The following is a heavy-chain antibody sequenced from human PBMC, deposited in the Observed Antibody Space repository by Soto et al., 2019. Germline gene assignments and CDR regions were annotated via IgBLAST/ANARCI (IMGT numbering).Heavy chain of an antibody. CDR1: GFTFSDYY. J-gene: IGHJ6*02. D-gene: IGHD6-6*01. V-gene: IGHV3-11*06. CDR3: ARDVYRYSSSSPEDV. CDR2: ISSSSRTT. Sequence: GGSLRLSCAASGFTFSDYYMSWTRQAPGKGLDWVAYISSSSRTTKYGDSVKGRFTISRDNAKNSLFLQMNSLRGEDTAVYYCARDVYRYSSSSPEDVWGQGTTVTVSS.